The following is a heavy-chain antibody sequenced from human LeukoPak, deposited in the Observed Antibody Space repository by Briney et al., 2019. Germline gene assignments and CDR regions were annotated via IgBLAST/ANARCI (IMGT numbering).Heavy chain of an antibody. J-gene: IGHJ6*03. Sequence: EASVKVSCKASGGTFSSYAISWVRQAPGQGLEWMGGIIPIFGTANYAQKFQGRVTITTDESTSTAYMELSSLRSEDTAVYYCARDRRWIAARPGAYNYYYMDVWGKGTTVTVSS. V-gene: IGHV1-69*05. CDR3: ARDRRWIAARPGAYNYYYMDV. D-gene: IGHD6-6*01. CDR1: GGTFSSYA. CDR2: IIPIFGTA.